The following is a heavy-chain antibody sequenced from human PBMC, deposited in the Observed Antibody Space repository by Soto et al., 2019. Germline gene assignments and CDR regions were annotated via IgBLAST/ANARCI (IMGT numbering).Heavy chain of an antibody. CDR2: TRKSGGA. J-gene: IGHJ4*02. Sequence: QVQLQESGPGLVKPSGTLSLTCAVSSGSIFSSNWWSWVRQPPGKGLEWIGDTRKSGGANYNPSRQSRVTITVDRSKNHFFLELRSVTAADTAVYYCASHLVMSGTRGFDNWGLGALVTGSS. D-gene: IGHD6-13*01. V-gene: IGHV4-4*02. CDR1: SGSIFSSNW. CDR3: ASHLVMSGTRGFDN.